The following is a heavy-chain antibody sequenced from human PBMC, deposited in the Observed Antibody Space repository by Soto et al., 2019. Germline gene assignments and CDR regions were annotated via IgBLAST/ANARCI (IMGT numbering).Heavy chain of an antibody. CDR2: ISSSGSTI. J-gene: IGHJ3*02. CDR3: AELARDAFDI. Sequence: EVQLVESGGGLVQPGGSLRLSCAASGFTFSSYEMNWVRQAPGKGLEWVSYISSSGSTIYYADSVKGRFTISRDNAKNSLYLQMNSLRAEDTAVYYCAELARDAFDIWGQGTMVTVSS. CDR1: GFTFSSYE. V-gene: IGHV3-48*03. D-gene: IGHD3-3*02.